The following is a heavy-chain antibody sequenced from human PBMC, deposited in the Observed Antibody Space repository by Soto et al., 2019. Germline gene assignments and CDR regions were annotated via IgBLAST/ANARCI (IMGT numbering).Heavy chain of an antibody. Sequence: ASVKVSCKASGYTFTSYGISWVRQAPGQGLEWMGWISAYNGNTNYAQKLQGRVTMTADTSTDTAYMELSSLRSEDTAVYYCATYCSSTSCYGRWGGFDPWGQGTLVTVSS. J-gene: IGHJ5*02. V-gene: IGHV1-18*01. D-gene: IGHD2-2*01. CDR1: GYTFTSYG. CDR3: ATYCSSTSCYGRWGGFDP. CDR2: ISAYNGNT.